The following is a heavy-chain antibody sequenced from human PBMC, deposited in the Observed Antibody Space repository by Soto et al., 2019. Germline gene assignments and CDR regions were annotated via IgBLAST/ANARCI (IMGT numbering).Heavy chain of an antibody. Sequence: QVQLQESGPGLVKPSGTLSLTCAVSSGSISSSNWWSWVRQPPGKGLEWIGEIYHSGSTNYNPSLKSRVTISVDKSKNQFSLKLSSVTAADTAVYYCARAPNYGDYDPYYYMDVWGKGTTVTVSS. CDR2: IYHSGST. J-gene: IGHJ6*03. CDR3: ARAPNYGDYDPYYYMDV. D-gene: IGHD4-17*01. V-gene: IGHV4-4*02. CDR1: SGSISSSNW.